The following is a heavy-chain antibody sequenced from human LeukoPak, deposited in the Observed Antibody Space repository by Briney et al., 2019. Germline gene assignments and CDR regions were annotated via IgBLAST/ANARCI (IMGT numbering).Heavy chain of an antibody. CDR2: IIPIFGTA. V-gene: IGHV1-69*05. D-gene: IGHD6-6*01. J-gene: IGHJ4*02. CDR1: GGTFSSYA. CDR3: ARDKYSSSSGYFDY. Sequence: SVKVSCKASGGTFSSYAISWVRQAPGQGLEWMGGIIPIFGTADYAQKFQGRVTITTDESTSTAYMELSSLRSEDTAVYYCARDKYSSSSGYFDYWGQGTLVTVSS.